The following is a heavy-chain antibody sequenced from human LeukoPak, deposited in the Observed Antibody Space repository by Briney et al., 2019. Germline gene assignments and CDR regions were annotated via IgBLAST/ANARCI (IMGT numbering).Heavy chain of an antibody. CDR3: AKELGYCSSTSCYDYFDY. J-gene: IGHJ4*02. V-gene: IGHV3-9*01. CDR1: GFTFDDYA. Sequence: PGGSLRLSCAASGFTFDDYAVHWVRQALGKGLEWVSGISWNSGSIGYADSVKGRFTISRDNAKNSLYLQMNSLRAEGTALYYCAKELGYCSSTSCYDYFDYWGQGTLVTVSS. CDR2: ISWNSGSI. D-gene: IGHD2-2*01.